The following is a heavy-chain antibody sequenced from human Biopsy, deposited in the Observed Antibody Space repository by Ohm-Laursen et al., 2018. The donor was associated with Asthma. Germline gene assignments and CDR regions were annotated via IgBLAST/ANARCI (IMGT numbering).Heavy chain of an antibody. CDR2: ISYDGSSI. D-gene: IGHD6-19*01. J-gene: IGHJ4*02. Sequence: SLRLSCSASRFTYDMHWVRQAPGKGLEWVAVISYDGSSIYYADSVKGRFTISRDNSKNTLSLQMNSLTAEDTAVYYCAREGVAGTHIEDWGQGALVTVSS. CDR3: AREGVAGTHIED. V-gene: IGHV3-30-3*01. CDR1: RFTYD.